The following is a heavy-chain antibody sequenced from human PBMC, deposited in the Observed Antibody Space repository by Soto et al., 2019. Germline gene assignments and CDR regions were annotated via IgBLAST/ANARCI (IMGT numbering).Heavy chain of an antibody. Sequence: EVQLLESGGGLVQPGGSLRLSCAASGFTFSSYAMSWVRQAPGKGLEWVSAISGSGGSTYYADSVKGRFTISRDNPKNTLYLQMNSLRAEDTAVYYCAKVYYCSGGSCYSRGLDVWGQGTTVTVSS. J-gene: IGHJ6*02. CDR1: GFTFSSYA. D-gene: IGHD2-15*01. V-gene: IGHV3-23*01. CDR3: AKVYYCSGGSCYSRGLDV. CDR2: ISGSGGST.